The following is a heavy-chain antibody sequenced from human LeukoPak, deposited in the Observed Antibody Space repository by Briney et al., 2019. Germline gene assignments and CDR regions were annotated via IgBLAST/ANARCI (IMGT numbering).Heavy chain of an antibody. CDR3: ANIAAPPTYYYYYYMDV. CDR1: GFTFSRYA. Sequence: GGSLRLSCAASGFTFSRYAMSWVRQAPGKGLEWVSGISGSDGTTYYADSVKGRFTISRDNSKNTLYLQMNSLRAEGTAVYYCANIAAPPTYYYYYYMDVWGKGTTVTVSS. D-gene: IGHD6-6*01. V-gene: IGHV3-23*01. J-gene: IGHJ6*03. CDR2: ISGSDGTT.